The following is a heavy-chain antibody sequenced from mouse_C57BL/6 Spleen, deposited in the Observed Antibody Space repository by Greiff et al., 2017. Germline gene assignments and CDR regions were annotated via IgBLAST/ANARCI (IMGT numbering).Heavy chain of an antibody. Sequence: QVQLQQSGAELVKPGASVKMSCKASGYAFSSYWMNWVKQRPGKGLEWIGQIYPGDGDTNYNGKFKGKATLTADKSSSTAYMQLSSLTSEDSAVYFCADSGDVGSFASRGQGTPLTVSS. V-gene: IGHV1-80*01. J-gene: IGHJ2*01. D-gene: IGHD3-3*01. CDR1: GYAFSSYW. CDR3: ADSGDVGSFAS. CDR2: IYPGDGDT.